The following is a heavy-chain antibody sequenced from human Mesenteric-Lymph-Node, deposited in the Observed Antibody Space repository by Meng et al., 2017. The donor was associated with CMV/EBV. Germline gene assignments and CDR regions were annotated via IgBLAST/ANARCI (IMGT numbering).Heavy chain of an antibody. Sequence: ASVKVSCKASEYTFTAYYMHWVRQAPAQGLEWMGWINTDSGATNYAQIFQGGVSLTRRTSISTAYMKLTSLRSDDTAVYYCSARGGDWGFQHWGQGTLVTVSS. CDR1: EYTFTAYY. D-gene: IGHD3/OR15-3a*01. CDR2: INTDSGAT. V-gene: IGHV1-2*02. CDR3: SARGGDWGFQH. J-gene: IGHJ1*01.